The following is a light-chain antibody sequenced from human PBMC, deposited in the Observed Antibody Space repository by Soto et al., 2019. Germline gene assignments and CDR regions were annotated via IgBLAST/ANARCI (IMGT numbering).Light chain of an antibody. V-gene: IGKV3-15*01. Sequence: EIVMTQSPATLSVSPGERAILSCRASKSVGNNLAWYQQKRGQAPRLLIYGASTRATGIPARFSGSGSGTEVTLSISSLQSEDFAIYYCQQYNNWPPLTFGGGTKVEIK. CDR2: GAS. J-gene: IGKJ4*01. CDR3: QQYNNWPPLT. CDR1: KSVGNN.